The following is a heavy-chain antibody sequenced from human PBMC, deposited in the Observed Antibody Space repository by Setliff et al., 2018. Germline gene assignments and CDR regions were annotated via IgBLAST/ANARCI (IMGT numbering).Heavy chain of an antibody. CDR1: GYTFSDYG. V-gene: IGHV1-18*01. J-gene: IGHJ4*02. CDR2: ISPYTGNT. Sequence: ASVKVSCKASGYTFSDYGISWVRLAPGQGLEWMGWISPYTGNTFYAPQSQGRVIMTTDTSTNTAYMDLRSLRSDDTAVYYCERLVRYCTTTSCQRTSGDDFWGQGTLVTVSS. D-gene: IGHD2-2*01. CDR3: ERLVRYCTTTSCQRTSGDDF.